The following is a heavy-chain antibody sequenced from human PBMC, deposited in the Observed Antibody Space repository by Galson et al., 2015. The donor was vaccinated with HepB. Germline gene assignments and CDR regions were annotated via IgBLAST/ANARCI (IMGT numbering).Heavy chain of an antibody. CDR1: GGSFGGHQ. CDR3: GRGPGMDV. Sequence: TLSLTCAVYGGSFGGHQWTWIRQSPGKGLEWIGEINHSGSTSYNPPLKSRAALSVDTSKNQFSLTLRSVTAADTAVYYCGRGPGMDVWGRGTTVTVSS. CDR2: INHSGST. V-gene: IGHV4-34*01. J-gene: IGHJ6*02.